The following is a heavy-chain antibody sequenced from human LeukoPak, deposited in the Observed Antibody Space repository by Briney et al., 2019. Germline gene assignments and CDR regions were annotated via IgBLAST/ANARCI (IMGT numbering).Heavy chain of an antibody. J-gene: IGHJ4*02. CDR2: ISSGSEK. V-gene: IGHV3-30*04. Sequence: GGSLRLSCEASGFTFSIFPMHWVRQAPGKGLEWVALISSGSEKYYADSVKGRFTISRDNPKNTLYLQMSSLRAEDTAVYFCAKRGVVIRVILVGFHKAAYYFESWGQGALVTVSS. CDR3: AKRGVVIRVILVGFHKAAYYFES. CDR1: GFTFSIFP. D-gene: IGHD3/OR15-3a*01.